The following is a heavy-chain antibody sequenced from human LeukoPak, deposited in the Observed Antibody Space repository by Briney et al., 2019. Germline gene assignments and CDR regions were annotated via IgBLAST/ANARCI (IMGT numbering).Heavy chain of an antibody. CDR2: ITAGGDT. CDR3: AKPYYYDGSGPRGGAFDI. CDR1: GFTFSSYS. J-gene: IGHJ3*02. Sequence: QPGGSLRLSCAASGFTFSSYSMSWARQAPGKGLEWVSTITAGGDTYYADSVKGRFTISRDNSKNTLSLQMNSLRAEDTAVYYCAKPYYYDGSGPRGGAFDIWGQGTMVTVSS. V-gene: IGHV3-23*01. D-gene: IGHD3-22*01.